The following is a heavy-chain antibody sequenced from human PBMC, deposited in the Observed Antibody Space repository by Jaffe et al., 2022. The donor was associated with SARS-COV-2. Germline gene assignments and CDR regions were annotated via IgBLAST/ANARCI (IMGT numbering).Heavy chain of an antibody. Sequence: EVQLVESGGGLVKPGGSLRLSCAASGFTFSSYSMNWVRQAPGKGLEWVSSISSSSSYIYYADSVKGRFTISRDNAKNSLYLQMNSLRAEDTAVYYCARDEGQWLEYIDYWGQGTLVTVSS. V-gene: IGHV3-21*01. CDR2: ISSSSSYI. J-gene: IGHJ4*02. CDR3: ARDEGQWLEYIDY. CDR1: GFTFSSYS. D-gene: IGHD6-19*01.